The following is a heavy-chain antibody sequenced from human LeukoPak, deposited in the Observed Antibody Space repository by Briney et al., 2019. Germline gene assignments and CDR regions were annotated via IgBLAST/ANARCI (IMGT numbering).Heavy chain of an antibody. CDR1: GFTFSSYG. J-gene: IGHJ3*02. CDR2: IWYDGSNR. Sequence: PGRSLRLSCAASGFTFSSYGMYWVRQAPGKGLEWVAAIWYDGSNRDYADSVKGRFTISRDNSKNTLCLQMNSLRAEDTAGYYCAGGRYCSGGNCYLDIWGQGTMVTVSS. V-gene: IGHV3-33*01. CDR3: AGGRYCSGGNCYLDI. D-gene: IGHD2-15*01.